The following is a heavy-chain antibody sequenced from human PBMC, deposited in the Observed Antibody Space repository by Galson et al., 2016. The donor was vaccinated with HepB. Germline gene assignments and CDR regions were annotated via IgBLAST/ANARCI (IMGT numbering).Heavy chain of an antibody. CDR1: GFTFSSYA. Sequence: SLRLSCAASGFTFSSYAMSWVRQAPGKGLEWVSAISGSGGSTYYADSVKGRFTISRDNSKNTLYLQMNSPRAEDTAVYYCAKVGLAAAAMIGGDAFDIWGQGTMVTVSS. J-gene: IGHJ3*02. CDR3: AKVGLAAAAMIGGDAFDI. D-gene: IGHD6-13*01. CDR2: ISGSGGST. V-gene: IGHV3-23*01.